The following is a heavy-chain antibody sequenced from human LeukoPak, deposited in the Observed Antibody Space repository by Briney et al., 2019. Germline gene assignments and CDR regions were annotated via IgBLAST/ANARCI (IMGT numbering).Heavy chain of an antibody. V-gene: IGHV4-39*01. J-gene: IGHJ4*02. CDR3: ARRSNKGPYSYITNDY. CDR2: VDYSGGT. D-gene: IGHD5-18*01. Sequence: SETLSLTCTVSGASMRNSDYYWGWIRQAPGKGLEWIGSVDYSGGTYYNPSFKGRVTIAVDTSQKQVSLKVNSVTAADTAVYFCARRSNKGPYSYITNDYWGQGTLVTVSS. CDR1: GASMRNSDYY.